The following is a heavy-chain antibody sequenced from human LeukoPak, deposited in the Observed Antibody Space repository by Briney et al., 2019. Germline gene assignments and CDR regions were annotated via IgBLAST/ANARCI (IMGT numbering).Heavy chain of an antibody. Sequence: PGGSLRLSCATSGFTFSDYYMSWIRQAPGKGLEWVSYISSSGSIIYYADSVKGRFTISRDNAKNTLYLQMNNLRAEDTAIYYCATDSYVSGSYYRLFYWGQGTLVTVSS. CDR3: ATDSYVSGSYYRLFY. CDR2: ISSSGSII. CDR1: GFTFSDYY. J-gene: IGHJ4*02. D-gene: IGHD3-10*01. V-gene: IGHV3-11*04.